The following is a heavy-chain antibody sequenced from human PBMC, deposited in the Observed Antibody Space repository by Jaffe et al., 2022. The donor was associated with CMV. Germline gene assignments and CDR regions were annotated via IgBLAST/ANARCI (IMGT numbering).Heavy chain of an antibody. Sequence: EVQLLESGGGLVQPGGSLRLSCAASGFTFSSYAMSWVRQAPGKGLEWVSAISGSGGSTYYADSVKGRFTISRDNSKNTLYLQMNSLRAEDTAVYYCAKDGGVGSWLLEGYFDYWGQGTLVTVSS. CDR2: ISGSGGST. CDR3: AKDGGVGSWLLEGYFDY. V-gene: IGHV3-23*01. CDR1: GFTFSSYA. J-gene: IGHJ4*02. D-gene: IGHD6-13*01.